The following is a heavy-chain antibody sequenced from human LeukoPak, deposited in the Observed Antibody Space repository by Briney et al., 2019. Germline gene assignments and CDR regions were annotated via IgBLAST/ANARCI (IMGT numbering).Heavy chain of an antibody. CDR1: GFTFSSYE. J-gene: IGHJ4*02. D-gene: IGHD3-16*01. CDR3: ARDLMITFGGSDY. Sequence: GGSLRLSCAASGFTFSSYEMNWVRQAPGKGLEWVSYISSSGSTIYYADSVKGRFTISRDNAKNSLYLQMNSLRAEDTAVYYCARDLMITFGGSDYWGQGTLVTVSS. CDR2: ISSSGSTI. V-gene: IGHV3-48*03.